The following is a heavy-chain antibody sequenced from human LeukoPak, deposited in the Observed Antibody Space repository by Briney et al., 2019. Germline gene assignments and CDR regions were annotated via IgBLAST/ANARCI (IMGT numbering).Heavy chain of an antibody. Sequence: GGSLRPSCAASAFTFSSFGMHGVRQAPGKGLEGVAVIWYDGSKKYYADSVKGRFTISRDNSKNTLYLQMNSLRAEDTAVYYCARVANITTFGMDVWGQGTTVTVSS. CDR1: AFTFSSFG. V-gene: IGHV3-33*01. CDR2: IWYDGSKK. J-gene: IGHJ6*02. D-gene: IGHD3-9*01. CDR3: ARVANITTFGMDV.